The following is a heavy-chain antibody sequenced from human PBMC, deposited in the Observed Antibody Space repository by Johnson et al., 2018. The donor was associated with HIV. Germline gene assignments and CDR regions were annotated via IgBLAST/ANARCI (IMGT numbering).Heavy chain of an antibody. CDR1: GFTLSSYA. Sequence: VQLVESGGGVVQPGRSLRLSCAASGFTLSSYAMHCVRQAPGKGLEWVAVISSDGSNKYYADSVKGRFTISRDNAKNSLYLQMNSLRAEDTAFYYCARVGWAAEGTGAFDIWGQGTMVTVSS. V-gene: IGHV3-30*07. J-gene: IGHJ3*02. CDR2: ISSDGSNK. CDR3: ARVGWAAEGTGAFDI. D-gene: IGHD3-10*01.